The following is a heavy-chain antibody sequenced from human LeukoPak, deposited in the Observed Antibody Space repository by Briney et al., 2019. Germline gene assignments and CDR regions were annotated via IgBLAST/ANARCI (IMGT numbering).Heavy chain of an antibody. Sequence: SETLSLTCTVSGGSISSYYWSWIRQPPGKGLEWIGYIHYSGSTNYNPSLKSRVTISVDTSKNQFSLKLSSVTAADTAVYYCARHETYYYGSGSYGFDYWGQGTLVTVSS. CDR2: IHYSGST. CDR1: GGSISSYY. J-gene: IGHJ4*02. V-gene: IGHV4-59*08. D-gene: IGHD3-10*01. CDR3: ARHETYYYGSGSYGFDY.